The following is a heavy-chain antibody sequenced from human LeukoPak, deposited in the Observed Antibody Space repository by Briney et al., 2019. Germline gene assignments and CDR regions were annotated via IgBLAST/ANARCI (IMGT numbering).Heavy chain of an antibody. D-gene: IGHD6-13*01. CDR3: VKDSLYSSSRRHYYYGMDV. Sequence: PGGSLRLSCAASGFTFSSYAMHWVRQAPGKGLEYVSAISSNGGSTYYADSVKGRFTISRDNSKNTLYLQMSSLRAEDTAVYYCVKDSLYSSSRRHYYYGMDVWGQGTTVTVSS. CDR1: GFTFSSYA. J-gene: IGHJ6*02. CDR2: ISSNGGST. V-gene: IGHV3-64D*06.